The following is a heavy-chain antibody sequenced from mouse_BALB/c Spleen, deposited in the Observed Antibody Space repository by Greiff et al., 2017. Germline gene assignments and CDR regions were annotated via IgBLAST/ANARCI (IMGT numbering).Heavy chain of an antibody. D-gene: IGHD2-4*01. Sequence: EVQLVESGPELVKPGASVKMSCKASGYTFTSYVMHWVKQKPGQGLEWIGYINPYNDGTKYNEKFKGKATLTSDKSSSTAYMELSSLTSEDSAVYYCAREGLHTLRAMDYWGQGTSVTVSS. CDR2: INPYNDGT. J-gene: IGHJ4*01. CDR1: GYTFTSYV. V-gene: IGHV1-14*01. CDR3: AREGLHTLRAMDY.